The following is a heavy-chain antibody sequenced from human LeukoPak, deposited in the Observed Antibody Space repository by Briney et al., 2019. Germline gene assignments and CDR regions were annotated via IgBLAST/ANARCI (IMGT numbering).Heavy chain of an antibody. Sequence: SETLSLICSVSGGSISGYYWSWIRQPPGKGLEWIGNIYSSGSTDYNPSLKSRVTISVGMYKNQFSLKLSSVTAADTAVYYCAREMATTRSYFDYWGQGTLVTVSS. J-gene: IGHJ4*02. CDR1: GGSISGYY. CDR3: AREMATTRSYFDY. D-gene: IGHD5-24*01. CDR2: IYSSGST. V-gene: IGHV4-59*01.